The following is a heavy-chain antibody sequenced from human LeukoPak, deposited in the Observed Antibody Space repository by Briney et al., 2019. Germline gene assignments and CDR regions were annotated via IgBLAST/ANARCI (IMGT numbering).Heavy chain of an antibody. CDR3: ANFQGARGSYQPYYFDY. J-gene: IGHJ4*02. CDR1: GFTFSSYA. D-gene: IGHD1-26*01. V-gene: IGHV3-23*01. CDR2: ISGSGGST. Sequence: AGGSLRLSCAASGFTFSSYAMSWVRQAPGKGLEWVSAISGSGGSTYYADSVKGRFTISRDNSKNTLYLQMNSLRAEDTAVYYCANFQGARGSYQPYYFDYWGQGTLVTVSS.